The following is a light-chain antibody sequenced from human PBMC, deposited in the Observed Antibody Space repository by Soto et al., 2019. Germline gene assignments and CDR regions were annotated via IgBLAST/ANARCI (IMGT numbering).Light chain of an antibody. J-gene: IGLJ1*01. Sequence: QPVLTQPPSGSGTPGQRVTISCSGGSSNIGTNAVNWYRQLPGTAPKLLIYNNNQRPSGVPDRFSGSKSGTSASLAISGLQSEDEADYYCAAWDDSLNGYVFGTGTKVTVL. CDR2: NNN. CDR3: AAWDDSLNGYV. V-gene: IGLV1-44*01. CDR1: SSNIGTNA.